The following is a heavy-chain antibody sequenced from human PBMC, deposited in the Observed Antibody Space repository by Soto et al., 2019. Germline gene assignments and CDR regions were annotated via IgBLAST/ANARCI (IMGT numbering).Heavy chain of an antibody. CDR1: GGSFSGYY. Sequence: SVTLCLTCAVYGGSFSGYYWSWIRQPPGKGLEWIGEINHSGSTNYNPSLKSRVTISVDTSKNQFSLKLSSVTAADTAVYYCARREYYDFWSGYYKGWYYFDYWGQGTLVTVSS. D-gene: IGHD3-3*01. V-gene: IGHV4-34*01. J-gene: IGHJ4*02. CDR3: ARREYYDFWSGYYKGWYYFDY. CDR2: INHSGST.